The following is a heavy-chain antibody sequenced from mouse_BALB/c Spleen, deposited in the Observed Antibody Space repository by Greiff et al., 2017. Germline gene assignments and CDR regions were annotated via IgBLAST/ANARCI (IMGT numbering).Heavy chain of an antibody. Sequence: EVKLVESGGGLVKPGGSLKLSCAASGFTFSSYAMSWVRQTPEKRLEWVATISSGGSYTYYPDSVKGRFTISRDNAKNTLYLQMSSLRSEDTAMYYCARTDYYGSSYLFDYWGQGTTLTVSS. D-gene: IGHD1-1*01. J-gene: IGHJ2*01. V-gene: IGHV5-9-3*01. CDR2: ISSGGSYT. CDR1: GFTFSSYA. CDR3: ARTDYYGSSYLFDY.